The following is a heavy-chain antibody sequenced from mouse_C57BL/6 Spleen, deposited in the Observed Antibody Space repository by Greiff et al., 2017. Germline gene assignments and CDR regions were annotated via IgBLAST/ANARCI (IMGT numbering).Heavy chain of an antibody. V-gene: IGHV1-74*01. J-gene: IGHJ4*01. Sequence: QVHVKQPGAELVKPGASVKVSCKASGYTFTSYWMHWVKQRPGQGLEWIGRIHPSDSDTNSNQKFKGKATLTVDKSSSTAYMQLSSLTSEDSAVYYCALITGAYYYAMDYWGQGTSVTVSS. D-gene: IGHD4-1*01. CDR2: IHPSDSDT. CDR3: ALITGAYYYAMDY. CDR1: GYTFTSYW.